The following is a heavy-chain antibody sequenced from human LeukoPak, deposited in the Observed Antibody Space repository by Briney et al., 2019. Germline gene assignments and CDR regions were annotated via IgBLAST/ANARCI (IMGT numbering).Heavy chain of an antibody. J-gene: IGHJ4*02. CDR1: GYTFTGYY. D-gene: IGHD2-15*01. CDR3: AREGYCSGGNCPVAY. Sequence: VASVKVSCKASGYTFTGYYMHWIRQAPGQGLEWMGWINPNSGGTNYAQTFQGRVTMTRDTSISTAYMELSRLRSDDTAIYYCAREGYCSGGNCPVAYRGQGTLVTVSS. V-gene: IGHV1-2*02. CDR2: INPNSGGT.